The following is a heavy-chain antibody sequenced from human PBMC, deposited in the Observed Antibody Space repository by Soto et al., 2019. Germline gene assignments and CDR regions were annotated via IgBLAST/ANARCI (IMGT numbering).Heavy chain of an antibody. Sequence: EVPLLESGGGLVQPGGSLRLSCAASGFTFSSYAMSWVRQAPGKGLEWVSAISGSGGSTYYADSVKGRFTISRDNSKNTRYLQMHSLRAEDTGVYYCANRDGSSWLPFYYWGQGTLVTVSS. J-gene: IGHJ4*02. CDR1: GFTFSSYA. V-gene: IGHV3-23*01. D-gene: IGHD6-13*01. CDR2: ISGSGGST. CDR3: ANRDGSSWLPFYY.